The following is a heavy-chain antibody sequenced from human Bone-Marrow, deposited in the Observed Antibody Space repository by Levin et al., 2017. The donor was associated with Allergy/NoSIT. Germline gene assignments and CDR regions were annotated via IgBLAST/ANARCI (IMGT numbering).Heavy chain of an antibody. Sequence: GGSLRLSCEAAGFAFSSYWMQWVRQAPGKGLVWVSRIKGDGTSVSYADSVKGRFTISRDNAKNTVYLHMNSLRAEDTAVYYCARDRGQWLTDAFDIWGQGAMVTVSS. V-gene: IGHV3-74*01. CDR3: ARDRGQWLTDAFDI. J-gene: IGHJ3*02. CDR2: IKGDGTSV. CDR1: GFAFSSYW. D-gene: IGHD6-19*01.